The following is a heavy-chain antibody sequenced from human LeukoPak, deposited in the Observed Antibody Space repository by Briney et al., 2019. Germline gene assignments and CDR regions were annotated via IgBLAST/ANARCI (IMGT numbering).Heavy chain of an antibody. J-gene: IGHJ4*02. CDR2: IYHSGST. CDR1: GGSISSSNW. V-gene: IGHV4-4*02. CDR3: TRDRNYYDSSGYGD. Sequence: PSETLSLTCAVSGGSISSSNWWSWVRQPPGKGLEWIGEIYHSGSTNYNPSLKSRVSISVDKSKNQFSLKLSSVTAADTAVYYCTRDRNYYDSSGYGDWGQGTLVTVSS. D-gene: IGHD3-22*01.